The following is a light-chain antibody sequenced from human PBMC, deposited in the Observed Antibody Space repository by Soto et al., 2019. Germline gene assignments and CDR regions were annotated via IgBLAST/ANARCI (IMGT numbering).Light chain of an antibody. V-gene: IGKV3-15*01. CDR1: QSVNSN. J-gene: IGKJ4*01. CDR2: GAS. Sequence: EIVMTQSPATLSVSPGERATLSCRASQSVNSNLAWYQQKPGQAPRLLIYGASTRATVIPVTFSGSGSGTAFTLTITSLQSEDVAVYYCQQYNDWPLTFGGGTMVEIK. CDR3: QQYNDWPLT.